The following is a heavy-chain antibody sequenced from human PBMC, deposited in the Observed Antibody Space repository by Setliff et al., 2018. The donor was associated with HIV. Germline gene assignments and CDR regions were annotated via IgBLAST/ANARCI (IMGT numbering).Heavy chain of an antibody. Sequence: SETLSLTCTVSGGSISSSSYYWGWIRQPPEKGLEWIGSIDYTGITYDNPSLKSRVTISVDTSKNQISLRLSSVTAADTAVYYCARLSGGMVPNYWGQGTLVTVSS. CDR1: GGSISSSSYY. D-gene: IGHD3-10*01. V-gene: IGHV4-39*01. CDR3: ARLSGGMVPNY. J-gene: IGHJ4*02. CDR2: IDYTGIT.